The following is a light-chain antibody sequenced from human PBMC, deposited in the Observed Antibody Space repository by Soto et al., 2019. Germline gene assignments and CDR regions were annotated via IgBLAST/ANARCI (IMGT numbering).Light chain of an antibody. CDR3: QQYIRWPLT. Sequence: EIVMTQSTATLSVSPGERATLSCRASQSVSSNLAWYQQKPGQAPSLLIYGASTRATGTPARFSGSGSGTEFTLTISSLQSEDFAVYYCQQYIRWPLTFGGGTKVDNK. J-gene: IGKJ4*01. CDR2: GAS. CDR1: QSVSSN. V-gene: IGKV3-15*01.